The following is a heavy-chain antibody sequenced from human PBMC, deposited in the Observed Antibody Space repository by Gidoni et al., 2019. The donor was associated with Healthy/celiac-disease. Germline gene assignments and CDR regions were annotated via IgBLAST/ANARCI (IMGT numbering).Heavy chain of an antibody. Sequence: EVQLVESGGGLVQPGGSLRLSCAASGFTFSSYEMNWVRQAPGKGLEWVSYISSSGSTIYYADSVKGRFTISRDNAKNSLYLQMNSLRAEDTAVYYCARRESRTYCSGGSCYWDYYYGMDVWGQGTTVTVSS. CDR1: GFTFSSYE. V-gene: IGHV3-48*03. CDR2: ISSSGSTI. D-gene: IGHD2-15*01. CDR3: ARRESRTYCSGGSCYWDYYYGMDV. J-gene: IGHJ6*02.